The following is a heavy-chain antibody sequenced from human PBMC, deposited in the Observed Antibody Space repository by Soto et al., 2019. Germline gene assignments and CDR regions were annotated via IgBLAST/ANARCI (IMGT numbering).Heavy chain of an antibody. Sequence: EVQLLESGGGLVQPGGSLRLSCTASGFTFGNYAMRWVRQAPGKGLELVSTINTSGGSTYYADSVKGRFTISRDNSKNTLFLQLNSLRAEDTAVYYCAKAIYGPSGPFDYWGQGTLVTVSS. CDR3: AKAIYGPSGPFDY. D-gene: IGHD4-17*01. CDR2: INTSGGST. V-gene: IGHV3-23*01. J-gene: IGHJ4*02. CDR1: GFTFGNYA.